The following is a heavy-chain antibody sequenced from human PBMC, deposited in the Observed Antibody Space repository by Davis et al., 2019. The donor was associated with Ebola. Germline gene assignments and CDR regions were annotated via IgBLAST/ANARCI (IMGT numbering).Heavy chain of an antibody. D-gene: IGHD6-13*01. CDR3: ARSRKEAAGKRHYYYYYMDV. V-gene: IGHV2-5*01. J-gene: IGHJ6*03. Sequence: SGPTLVKPTQTLTLTCTFSGFSLSTSGVGVGWIRQPPGKALEWLALIYWNDDKRYSPYLKSRLTITKDTSKNQVVLTMTNMDPVDTATYYCARSRKEAAGKRHYYYYYMDVWGKGTTVTVSS. CDR2: IYWNDDK. CDR1: GFSLSTSGVG.